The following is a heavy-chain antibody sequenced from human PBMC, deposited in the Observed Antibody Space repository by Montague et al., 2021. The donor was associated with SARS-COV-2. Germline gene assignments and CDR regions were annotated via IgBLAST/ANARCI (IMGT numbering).Heavy chain of an antibody. CDR3: ARGLWFGELLSLYYYYGMDV. CDR1: GDSVASNSAA. D-gene: IGHD3-10*01. V-gene: IGHV6-1*01. CDR2: TYYRSKWYN. J-gene: IGHJ6*02. Sequence: CAISGDSVASNSAAWNWNRHSPSIRPEWQGRTYYRSKWYNDYAVSVKSRITINPDTSKNQFSLQLNSVTPEDTAVYYCARGLWFGELLSLYYYYGMDVWGQGTTVTVSS.